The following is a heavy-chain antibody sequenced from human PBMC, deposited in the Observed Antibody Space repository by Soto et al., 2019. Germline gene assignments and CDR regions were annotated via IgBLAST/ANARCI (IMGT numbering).Heavy chain of an antibody. CDR2: ITRSGGVT. D-gene: IGHD3-9*01. J-gene: IGHJ3*02. V-gene: IGHV3-23*01. Sequence: EVQLLESGGGLVQPGGSLRLSCAASGFTFSSYAMSWVRQAPGKGLEWVSAITRSGGVTYFADSVKGRFTISRDNSKNTLYLQMNSLRAEDTAVYYCARVGYYNDRGAFDIWGQGTMVTVSS. CDR1: GFTFSSYA. CDR3: ARVGYYNDRGAFDI.